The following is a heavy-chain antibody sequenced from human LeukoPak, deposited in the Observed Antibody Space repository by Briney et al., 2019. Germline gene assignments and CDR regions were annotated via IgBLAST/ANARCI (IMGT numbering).Heavy chain of an antibody. D-gene: IGHD3-3*01. CDR2: ASSGGTI. CDR3: ARHCLHYYDYDFFDP. J-gene: IGHJ5*02. Sequence: PSETLSLTCTVSGGSISSSSYYWGWIRQSPGKGLEWIGSASSGGTIYYNPSLKSRVILSVDTSKNQFSLNLNSVTAADTAVYYCARHCLHYYDYDFFDPWGQGTLVTVSS. CDR1: GGSISSSSYY. V-gene: IGHV4-39*01.